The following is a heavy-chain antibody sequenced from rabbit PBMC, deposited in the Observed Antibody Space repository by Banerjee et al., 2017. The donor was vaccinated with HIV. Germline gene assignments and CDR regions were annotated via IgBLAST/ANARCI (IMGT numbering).Heavy chain of an antibody. D-gene: IGHD8-1*01. V-gene: IGHV1S45*01. CDR1: GLDFSSSYW. CDR3: ARSGSSSSRLDL. J-gene: IGHJ3*01. Sequence: QEQLEESGGDLVQPEGSLTLTCKASGLDFSSSYWIYWVRQAPGKGLEWIACIYTGSSGSTYYASWAKGRFTISKTSSTTVTLQMTSLTAADTATYFCARSGSSSSRLDLWGQGTLVTVS. CDR2: IYTGSSGST.